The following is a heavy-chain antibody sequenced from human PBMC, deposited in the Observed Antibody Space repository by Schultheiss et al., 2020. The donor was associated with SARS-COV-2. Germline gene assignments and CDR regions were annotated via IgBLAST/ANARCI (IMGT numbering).Heavy chain of an antibody. Sequence: GGSLRLSCAASGFTFSSYAMHWVRQAPGKGLEWVAVISYDGSNKYYADSVKGRFTISRDNTKNSLYLQMNSLRAEDTAIYYCARDSGSTYRVDVWGQGTTVTVSS. CDR2: ISYDGSNK. D-gene: IGHD3-10*01. V-gene: IGHV3-30*07. J-gene: IGHJ6*02. CDR3: ARDSGSTYRVDV. CDR1: GFTFSSYA.